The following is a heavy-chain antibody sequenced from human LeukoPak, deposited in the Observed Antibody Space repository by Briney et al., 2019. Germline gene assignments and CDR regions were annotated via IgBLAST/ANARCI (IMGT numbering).Heavy chain of an antibody. CDR2: ISSSGSTI. CDR1: GFTFSDYY. D-gene: IGHD3-9*01. J-gene: IGHJ3*02. CDR3: ASPYYDILTGYYGEAFDI. Sequence: GGSLRLSCAASGFTFSDYYISWIRQAPGKGLEWVSYISSSGSTIYYADSVKGRFTISRDNAKNSLYLQMNSLRAEDTAVHYCASPYYDILTGYYGEAFDIWGQGTMVTVSS. V-gene: IGHV3-11*01.